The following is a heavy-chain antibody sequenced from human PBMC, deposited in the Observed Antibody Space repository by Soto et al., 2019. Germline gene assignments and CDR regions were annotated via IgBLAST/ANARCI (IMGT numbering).Heavy chain of an antibody. D-gene: IGHD2-15*01. CDR2: IYYSGST. CDR3: ARGIDCSGGSCFPPRAEYSQH. J-gene: IGHJ1*01. CDR1: GGSISSGGYY. Sequence: PSETLSLTCTVSGGSISSGGYYWSWIRQHPGKGLEWIGYIYYSGSTYYNPSLTSRVTISVDTSKNQFSLKLSSVTAADTAVYYCARGIDCSGGSCFPPRAEYSQHWGQGTLVTGS. V-gene: IGHV4-31*03.